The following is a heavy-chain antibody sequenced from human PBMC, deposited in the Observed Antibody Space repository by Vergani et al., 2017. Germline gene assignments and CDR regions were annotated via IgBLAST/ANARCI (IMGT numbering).Heavy chain of an antibody. J-gene: IGHJ4*02. D-gene: IGHD6-19*01. V-gene: IGHV3-30*18. CDR2: ISYDGSNK. CDR3: AKATYSSGPDY. CDR1: GFTFSSYG. Sequence: QVQLVESGGGVVQPGRSLRLSCAASGFTFSSYGMHWVRQAPGKGLEWVAVISYDGSNKYYADSVKGRFTISRDNSKNTLYLQMNSLRAEDTAVYYCAKATYSSGPDYWGQGTLVTVSS.